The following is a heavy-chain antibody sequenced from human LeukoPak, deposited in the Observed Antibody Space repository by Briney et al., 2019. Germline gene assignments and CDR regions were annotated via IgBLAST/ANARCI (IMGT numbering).Heavy chain of an antibody. CDR3: ARALYSSGWYDYSYYSYYMDV. D-gene: IGHD6-19*01. V-gene: IGHV1-18*01. CDR2: ISAYNGNT. Sequence: ASVKVSCKASGYTFTSYGISWVRQAPGQGLEWMGWISAYNGNTNYAQKLQGRVTMTTDTSTSTAYMALRSLRSDDTAVYYCARALYSSGWYDYSYYSYYMDVWGKGTTVTVSS. J-gene: IGHJ6*03. CDR1: GYTFTSYG.